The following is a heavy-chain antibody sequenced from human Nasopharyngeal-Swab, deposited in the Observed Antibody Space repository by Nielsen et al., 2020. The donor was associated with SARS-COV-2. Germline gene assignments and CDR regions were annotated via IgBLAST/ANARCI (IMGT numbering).Heavy chain of an antibody. CDR2: ISSSSSYI. CDR3: ARGYCSGGSCPLDH. D-gene: IGHD2-15*01. J-gene: IGHJ4*02. V-gene: IGHV3-21*01. Sequence: GESLKISRAASGFTFNSYGMNWVRQAPGKGLELVSSISSSSSYIYYADSVKGRLTISRDNAKNSLYLQMNSLRVEDTAIYYCARGYCSGGSCPLDHWGQGTLVTVSS. CDR1: GFTFNSYG.